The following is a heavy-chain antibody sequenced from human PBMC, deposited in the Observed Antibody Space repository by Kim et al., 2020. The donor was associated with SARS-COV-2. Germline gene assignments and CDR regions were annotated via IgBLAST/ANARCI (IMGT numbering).Heavy chain of an antibody. J-gene: IGHJ4*02. CDR3: ASPSYSSGWYLVN. CDR1: GFTFSNYA. D-gene: IGHD6-19*01. CDR2: IIATSDIT. V-gene: IGHV3-23*01. Sequence: GGSLRLSCAASGFTFSNYAMSWVRQAPGKGLEWVSAIIATSDITYYADSVRGRFTISRDNSKNTLYLQVDSLRAEDTAVYYCASPSYSSGWYLVNWGQGTLVTVSS.